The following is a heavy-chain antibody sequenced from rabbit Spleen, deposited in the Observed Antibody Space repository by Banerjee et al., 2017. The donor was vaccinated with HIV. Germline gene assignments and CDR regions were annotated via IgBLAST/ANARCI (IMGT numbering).Heavy chain of an antibody. V-gene: IGHV1S40*01. Sequence: QSLEESGGDLVKPGASLTLTCKASGLDFSINYVICWVRQAPGKGLEWIACIYGGSSDSTDYASWAKGRFTISKTSSTTVTLQMTSLTAADTATYFCARDAGTSFSTYGMDLWGQGTLVTVS. CDR3: ARDAGTSFSTYGMDL. J-gene: IGHJ6*01. D-gene: IGHD8-1*01. CDR2: IYGGSSDST. CDR1: GLDFSINYV.